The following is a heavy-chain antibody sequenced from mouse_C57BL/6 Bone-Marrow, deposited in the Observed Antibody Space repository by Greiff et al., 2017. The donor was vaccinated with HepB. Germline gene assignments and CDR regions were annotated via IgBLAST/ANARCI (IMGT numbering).Heavy chain of an antibody. CDR2: ISDGGSYT. D-gene: IGHD1-1*01. V-gene: IGHV5-4*01. CDR3: ARDLYYYGSSWYFDV. J-gene: IGHJ1*03. Sequence: DVKLVESGGGLVKPGGSLKLSCAASGFTFSSYAMSWVRQTPEKRLEWVATISDGGSYTYYPDNVKGRFTISRDNAKNNLYLQMSHLKSEDTAMYYCARDLYYYGSSWYFDVWGTGTTVTVSS. CDR1: GFTFSSYA.